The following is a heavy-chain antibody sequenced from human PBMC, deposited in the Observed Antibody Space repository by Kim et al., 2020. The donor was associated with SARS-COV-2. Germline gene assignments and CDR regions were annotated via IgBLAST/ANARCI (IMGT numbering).Heavy chain of an antibody. Sequence: SETLSLTCTVSGGSISSNSYYWGWIRPPPGKGLEWIGSFSYSGSTYYNPSLKGRLTISVDTPRNQFSLKLSSVTAADTAVYYCARQSIEMTTTLTGGVWG. CDR2: FSYSGST. CDR1: GGSISSNSYY. CDR3: ARQSIEMTTTLTGGV. J-gene: IGHJ3*01. V-gene: IGHV4-39*01. D-gene: IGHD4-4*01.